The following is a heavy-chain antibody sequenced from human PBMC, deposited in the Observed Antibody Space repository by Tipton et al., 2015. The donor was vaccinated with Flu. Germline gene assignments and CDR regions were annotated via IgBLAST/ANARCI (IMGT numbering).Heavy chain of an antibody. D-gene: IGHD6-13*01. CDR2: ISDDENKK. Sequence: SLRLSCATSGFTLPNYAMHWVRQAPGKGLEWVAVISDDENKKFYADSVKGRFTISRDNSKNTLFLQIHSLRTEDTAVYSCARSLRRWSHFDYWGQGTLVTVSS. J-gene: IGHJ4*02. CDR3: ARSLRRWSHFDY. CDR1: GFTLPNYA. V-gene: IGHV3-30*01.